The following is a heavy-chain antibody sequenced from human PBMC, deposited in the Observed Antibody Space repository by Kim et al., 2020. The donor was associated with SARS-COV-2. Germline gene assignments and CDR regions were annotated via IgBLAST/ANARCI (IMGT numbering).Heavy chain of an antibody. J-gene: IGHJ4*02. V-gene: IGHV3-23*01. Sequence: RGSLRLSCAASGFDINDYAMTWVRQAPGKGLEWVSTISSHIDRTFYADSVKGRFTISRDNSKNTLYLQMSSLRVEDTAFYYCAKGVTHFWGQGTLVTVS. CDR3: AKGVTHF. CDR2: ISSHIDRT. CDR1: GFDINDYA. D-gene: IGHD4-4*01.